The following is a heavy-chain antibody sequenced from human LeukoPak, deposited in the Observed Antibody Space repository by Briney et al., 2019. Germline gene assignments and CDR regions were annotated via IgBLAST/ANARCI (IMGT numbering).Heavy chain of an antibody. J-gene: IGHJ4*02. V-gene: IGHV3-30*03. D-gene: IGHD2-8*02. CDR2: LSNDGSKS. CDR3: ARALSTGGRIDY. Sequence: GGSLRLSCAASGFTFSSFGMHWVRQAPGKGLEWVAVLSNDGSKSYYADSVKGRFTISRDNSKNTLYLQMSSLRVGDTAVYYCARALSTGGRIDYWGQGTLVTVSS. CDR1: GFTFSSFG.